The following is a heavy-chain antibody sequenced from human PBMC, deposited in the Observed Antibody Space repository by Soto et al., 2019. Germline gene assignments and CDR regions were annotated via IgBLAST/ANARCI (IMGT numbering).Heavy chain of an antibody. CDR2: IWYDGSNK. Sequence: QVQLVESGGGVVQPGRSLRLSCAASGFTFSSYGMHWVRQAPGKGLEWVAVIWYDGSNKYYADSVKGRFTISRDNSKNTLYLQMNSLRAEDTAVYYCARPAYCSGGSCYDAQLMDVWGQGTLVTVSS. CDR1: GFTFSSYG. V-gene: IGHV3-33*01. CDR3: ARPAYCSGGSCYDAQLMDV. D-gene: IGHD2-15*01. J-gene: IGHJ4*02.